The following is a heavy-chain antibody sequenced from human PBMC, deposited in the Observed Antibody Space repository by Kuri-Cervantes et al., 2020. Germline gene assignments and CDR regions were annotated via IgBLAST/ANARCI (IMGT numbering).Heavy chain of an antibody. D-gene: IGHD2-15*01. CDR2: INPNSGGT. J-gene: IGHJ5*02. CDR1: GSTFTGFY. Sequence: ASVKVSCKASGSTFTGFYLHWVRQAPGQGLEWVGRINPNSGGTNYAQKFQGWVTMTRDTSISTAYMELSRLRSDDTAVYYCARQGYCSGGSCKNWFDPWGQGTLVTVSS. CDR3: ARQGYCSGGSCKNWFDP. V-gene: IGHV1-2*04.